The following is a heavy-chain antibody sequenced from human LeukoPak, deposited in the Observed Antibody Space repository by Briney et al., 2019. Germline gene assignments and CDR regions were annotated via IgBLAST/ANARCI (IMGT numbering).Heavy chain of an antibody. Sequence: SETLSLTCTVSGGSISSYYWSWIRQPPGKGLEWIGYIYYSGSTNYNPSLKSRVTISVDASKNQFSLKLSSVTAADTAVYYCARQGDYYDSSGYLWGQGTLVTVSS. V-gene: IGHV4-59*01. CDR3: ARQGDYYDSSGYL. CDR1: GGSISSYY. J-gene: IGHJ5*02. CDR2: IYYSGST. D-gene: IGHD3-22*01.